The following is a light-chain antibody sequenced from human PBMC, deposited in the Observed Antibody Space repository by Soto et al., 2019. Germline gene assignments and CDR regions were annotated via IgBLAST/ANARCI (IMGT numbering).Light chain of an antibody. J-gene: IGKJ2*01. CDR1: QSVSSN. Sequence: EIVMTQSPATLSVSPGERATLSCRASQSVSSNLAWYQQKPGQAPRLLIYGASTRATGIPARFSVSGSGTEFTLTISSLQSEDFAVYYCQQYNNWPYTFGQGTKLESK. CDR3: QQYNNWPYT. V-gene: IGKV3-15*01. CDR2: GAS.